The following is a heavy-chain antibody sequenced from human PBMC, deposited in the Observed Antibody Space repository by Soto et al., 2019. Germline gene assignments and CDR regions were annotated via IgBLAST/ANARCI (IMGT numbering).Heavy chain of an antibody. CDR2: IDYRGST. CDR3: ARAGVVVVVAAVFDP. V-gene: IGHV4-30-4*01. Sequence: QVQLQESGPGLVKPSQTLSLTCTVSGGSISSGDYYWSWIRQPPGKGLELIGYIDYRGSTYYNPSLRSRVTISEDTSKNQFYLKLSSVTAADTAVYYCARAGVVVVVAAVFDPWGQGTLVTVSS. CDR1: GGSISSGDYY. D-gene: IGHD2-15*01. J-gene: IGHJ5*02.